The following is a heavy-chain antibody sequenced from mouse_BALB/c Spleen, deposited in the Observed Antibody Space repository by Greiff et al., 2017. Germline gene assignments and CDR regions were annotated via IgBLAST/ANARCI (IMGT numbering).Heavy chain of an antibody. CDR1: GYTFTSYT. CDR3: ARDGSSPMGYAMDY. J-gene: IGHJ4*01. Sequence: VQLVESAAELARPGASVKMSCKASGYTFTSYTMHWVKQRPGQGLEWIGYINPSSGYTEYNQKFKDKTTLTADKSSSTAYMQLSSLTSEDSAVYYCARDGSSPMGYAMDYWGQGTSVTVSS. V-gene: IGHV1-4*02. CDR2: INPSSGYT. D-gene: IGHD1-1*01.